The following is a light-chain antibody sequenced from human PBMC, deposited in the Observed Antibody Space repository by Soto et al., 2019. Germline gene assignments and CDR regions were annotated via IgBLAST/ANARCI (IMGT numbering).Light chain of an antibody. CDR3: CSYAGSYTGV. CDR1: SSDVGAYHY. Sequence: QSALTQPRSVSGSPGQSVTISCTGTSSDVGAYHYVSWYQQHPGKAPKFMIYDVNKRPSGVPDRFSGSKSGNTASLTISGLQAEDEADYYCCSYAGSYTGVFGGGTKLTVL. CDR2: DVN. J-gene: IGLJ3*02. V-gene: IGLV2-11*01.